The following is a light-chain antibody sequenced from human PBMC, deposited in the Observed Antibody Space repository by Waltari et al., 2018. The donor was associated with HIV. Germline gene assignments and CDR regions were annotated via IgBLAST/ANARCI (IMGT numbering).Light chain of an antibody. CDR2: AIN. J-gene: IGLJ1*01. Sequence: QSALTHPASVSGSPGQSVTISCTAANVAIRYSNVIPSYQHTPGQPPTLLLPAINRRPSGISDRFSGSRSDNTASLTISGLQPEDEADYYCTSYIPNSPFPYLFGTGTHVTVL. V-gene: IGLV2-14*01. CDR1: NVAIRYSNV. CDR3: TSYIPNSPFPYL.